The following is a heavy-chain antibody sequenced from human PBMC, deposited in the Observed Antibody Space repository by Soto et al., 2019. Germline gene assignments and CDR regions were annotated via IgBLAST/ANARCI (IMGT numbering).Heavy chain of an antibody. CDR1: GFTFSSYS. V-gene: IGHV3-21*01. CDR2: ISSSSSYI. CDR3: ARQQVTYYYDSSPEY. Sequence: PGGSLRLSCAASGFTFSSYSMNWVRQAPGKGLEWVSSISSSSSYIYYADSVKGRFTISRDNAKNSLYLQMNSLRAEDTAVYYCARQQVTYYYDSSPEYWGQGTLVTVSS. J-gene: IGHJ4*02. D-gene: IGHD3-22*01.